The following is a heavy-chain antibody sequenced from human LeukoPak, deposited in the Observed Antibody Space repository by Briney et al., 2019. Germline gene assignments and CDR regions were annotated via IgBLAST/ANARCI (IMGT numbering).Heavy chain of an antibody. J-gene: IGHJ4*02. CDR2: IKQDGSNK. V-gene: IGHV3-7*03. D-gene: IGHD6-19*01. Sequence: GGSLILSCAASGFTFSSYWMSWVRQAPGKGLEWVANIKQDGSNKYYADSVKGRFTISRDNSKNTLYLQMNSLRAEDTAVYYWAKYGIAPIAVDGTRVRYFDYWGQGTLVTVSS. CDR1: GFTFSSYW. CDR3: AKYGIAPIAVDGTRVRYFDY.